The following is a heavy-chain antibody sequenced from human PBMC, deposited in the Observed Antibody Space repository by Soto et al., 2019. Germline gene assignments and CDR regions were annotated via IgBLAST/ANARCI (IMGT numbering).Heavy chain of an antibody. CDR2: IITINGNT. CDR3: ARGPYNLDV. V-gene: IGHV1-18*01. Sequence: QVELVQSGSELKKPGASVKVSCKPTGYNFISFGLSWVRQAPGQGLEWRGWIITINGNTKYAPKFQGRLTLTADTSTSTAFMELNNLQSDDTGVYYCARGPYNLDVWGRGTTVVVSS. D-gene: IGHD1-1*01. J-gene: IGHJ6*04. CDR1: GYNFISFG.